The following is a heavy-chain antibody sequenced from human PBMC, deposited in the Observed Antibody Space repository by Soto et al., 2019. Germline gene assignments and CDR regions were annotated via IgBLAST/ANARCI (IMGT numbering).Heavy chain of an antibody. CDR3: ARGIWFGELFPGYHQFGDV. CDR1: GYSFKNFG. V-gene: IGHV1-18*01. CDR2: ISGYNGHT. Sequence: ASVKVSCKTSGYSFKNFGLSWVRQAPGQGLDWMGWISGYNGHTNYPQKYQGRVTLTTDTSTSTAYMELRSLRSADTAVYYCARGIWFGELFPGYHQFGDVWGQGTTVTVSS. D-gene: IGHD3-10*01. J-gene: IGHJ6*02.